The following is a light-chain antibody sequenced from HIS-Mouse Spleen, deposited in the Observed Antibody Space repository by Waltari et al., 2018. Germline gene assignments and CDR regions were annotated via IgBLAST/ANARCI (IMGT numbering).Light chain of an antibody. CDR2: SKN. V-gene: IGLV1-44*01. CDR3: AAWDDSLNGNYV. J-gene: IGLJ1*01. CDR1: SSNIGSNT. Sequence: QSVLTQPPSASGTPGQRVTISCSGSSSNIGSNTVNWYQQLPGTAPKLRRYSKNRRPAGVPDRSSGSKSGTSASLAISGLQSEDEADYYCAAWDDSLNGNYVFGTGTKVTVL.